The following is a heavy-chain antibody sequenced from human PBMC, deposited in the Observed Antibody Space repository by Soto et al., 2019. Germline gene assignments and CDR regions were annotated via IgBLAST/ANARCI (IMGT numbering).Heavy chain of an antibody. Sequence: QVQLVQSGAEVKKPGASVKVSCKASGYTFNSYGINWVRQAPGQGLEWPGRVSTYNGNTNYAQKVQGRVTMTTDTSTSTVYMELRNLTSDDTAVYFCARERGLTASTLFGYWGQGTLVTVSS. CDR2: VSTYNGNT. CDR1: GYTFNSYG. D-gene: IGHD3-10*02. J-gene: IGHJ4*02. V-gene: IGHV1-18*01. CDR3: ARERGLTASTLFGY.